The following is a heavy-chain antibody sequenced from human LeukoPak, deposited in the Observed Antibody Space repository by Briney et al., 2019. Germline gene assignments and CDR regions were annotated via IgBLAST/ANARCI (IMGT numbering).Heavy chain of an antibody. CDR1: GFTFSSYG. D-gene: IGHD3-10*01. V-gene: IGHV3-30*18. CDR2: ISYDGSNK. CDR3: AKSWAMVRGLTPGFDY. J-gene: IGHJ4*02. Sequence: PGGSLRLSCAASGFTFSSYGMHWVRQAPGKGLEWVAVISYDGSNKYYADSVKGRFTISRDNSKNTLYLQMNSLRAEDTAVYYCAKSWAMVRGLTPGFDYWGQGTLVTVSS.